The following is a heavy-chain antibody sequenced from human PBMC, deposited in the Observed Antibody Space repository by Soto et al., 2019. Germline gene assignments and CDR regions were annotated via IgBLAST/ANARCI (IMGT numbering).Heavy chain of an antibody. J-gene: IGHJ5*02. D-gene: IGHD6-13*01. CDR3: AREGIAAAGTGWFDP. CDR2: IWYDGSNK. Sequence: QVQLVESGGGVVQPGRSLRLSCAASGFTFSSYGMHWVRQAPGKGLEWVAVIWYDGSNKYYADSVKGRFTISRDNSKNTLYLQMNSLRAEDTAVYYCAREGIAAAGTGWFDPWGLGTLVTVSS. V-gene: IGHV3-33*01. CDR1: GFTFSSYG.